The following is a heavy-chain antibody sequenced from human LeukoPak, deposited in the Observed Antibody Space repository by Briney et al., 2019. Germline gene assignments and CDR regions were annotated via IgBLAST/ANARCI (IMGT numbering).Heavy chain of an antibody. CDR1: GFTFTKYW. CDR3: AREVWGPEY. CDR2: IKQDGSDK. J-gene: IGHJ4*02. V-gene: IGHV3-7*01. D-gene: IGHD1-14*01. Sequence: GDSLRLSCAASGFTFTKYWMTWVRQAPGKGLEWVGNIKQDGSDKNYMDSVKGRFTISRDNTKNSVYLQMSSLRAEDTAVCYCAREVWGPEYWGQGTLVTVSS.